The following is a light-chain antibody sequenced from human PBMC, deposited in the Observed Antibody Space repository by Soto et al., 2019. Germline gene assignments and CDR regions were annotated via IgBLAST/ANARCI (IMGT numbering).Light chain of an antibody. J-gene: IGLJ1*01. V-gene: IGLV2-14*01. CDR2: DVT. CDR1: SSDIGGYNY. Sequence: QSVLTQPASVPGSPGQSITISCTGTSSDIGGYNYVSWYQQHPVKAHKLMIYDVTNRPSGVSDRFSGSKSGNTASLTISGLQAEDEADYYCSSYTSSSTPYVFGTGTKVTVL. CDR3: SSYTSSSTPYV.